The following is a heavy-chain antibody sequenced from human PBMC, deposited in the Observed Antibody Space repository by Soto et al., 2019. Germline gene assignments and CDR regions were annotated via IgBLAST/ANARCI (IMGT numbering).Heavy chain of an antibody. CDR1: GGSIINNIW. CDR3: ARGGDYRFAS. Sequence: QVQLQVSGPGLVEPSGTLSLACAVSGGSIINNIWWHWVRQPPGKGLEWIGEIHHSGSTHYNPSLKSRVTISVDKSNNQFSLKLSSLTAADTAVYYCARGGDYRFASWGQGTRVTVSS. J-gene: IGHJ4*02. D-gene: IGHD2-21*01. V-gene: IGHV4-4*02. CDR2: IHHSGST.